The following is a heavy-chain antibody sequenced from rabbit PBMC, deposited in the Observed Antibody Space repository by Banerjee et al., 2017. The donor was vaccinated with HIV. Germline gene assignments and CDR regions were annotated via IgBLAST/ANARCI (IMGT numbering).Heavy chain of an antibody. D-gene: IGHD2-1*01. CDR2: ILASSGSA. Sequence: QEQLEESGGDLVKPEGSLTLTCTASGFSFSNTYVMCWVRQAPGKGLELITCILASSGSAYYASWAKGRFTISKTSSTTVTLQMTSLTAADTATYFCARTYDDYADNFNLWGPGTLVTVS. V-gene: IGHV1S45*01. CDR1: GFSFSNTYV. CDR3: ARTYDDYADNFNL. J-gene: IGHJ4*01.